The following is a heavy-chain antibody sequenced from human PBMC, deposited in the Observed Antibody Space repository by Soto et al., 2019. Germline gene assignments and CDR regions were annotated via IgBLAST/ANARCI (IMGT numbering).Heavy chain of an antibody. D-gene: IGHD4-17*01. V-gene: IGHV3-30*18. Sequence: GGSLRLSCAASGFTFSSYGMHWVRQAPGKGLEWVAVISYDGSNKYYADSVKGRFTISRDNSKNTLYLQMNSLTADDTAVYYCANPGSNDYGVIDYWGQGTLVTVSS. CDR2: ISYDGSNK. CDR3: ANPGSNDYGVIDY. CDR1: GFTFSSYG. J-gene: IGHJ4*02.